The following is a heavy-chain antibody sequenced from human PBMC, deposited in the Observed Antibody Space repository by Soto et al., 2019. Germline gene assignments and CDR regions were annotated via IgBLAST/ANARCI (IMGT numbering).Heavy chain of an antibody. CDR3: ARGSRGLGTGDDDAFNI. V-gene: IGHV1-8*01. CDR2: MKPNSGNT. CDR1: EYTFATYD. D-gene: IGHD1-1*01. Sequence: QVQLVQSGAEVKKPGASVKVSCKASEYTFATYDINWVRQATGQGLEWMGWMKPNSGNTGYAQKFQGRVTMTRNTSISTAYMELSSLRSDDTAVYYCARGSRGLGTGDDDAFNIWGQGTLVTVSS. J-gene: IGHJ3*02.